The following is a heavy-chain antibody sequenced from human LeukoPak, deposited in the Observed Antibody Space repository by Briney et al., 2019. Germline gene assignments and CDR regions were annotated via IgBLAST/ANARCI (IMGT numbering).Heavy chain of an antibody. CDR2: INSDGSST. J-gene: IGHJ6*03. D-gene: IGHD4/OR15-4a*01. CDR1: GFTFSSYW. CDR3: ARDLTGYYYYYHMDV. V-gene: IGHV3-74*01. Sequence: GGSLRLSCAASGFTFSSYWMHWVRQAPGKGLVWVSRINSDGSSTSYADSVKGRFTISRDNAKNTLYLQMNSLRAEDTAVYYCARDLTGYYYYYHMDVWGKGTTVTVSS.